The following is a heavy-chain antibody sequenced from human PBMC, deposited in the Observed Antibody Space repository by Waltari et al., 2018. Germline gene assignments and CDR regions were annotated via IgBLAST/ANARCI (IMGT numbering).Heavy chain of an antibody. CDR1: GFTFRDYW. CDR2: IKQDGSEK. J-gene: IGHJ4*02. CDR3: ARGGSWAIDY. V-gene: IGHV3-7*01. Sequence: EVRLVESGGGLVQPGGYLRLACAASGFTFRDYWMSWVRQAPGQGLEWVANIKQDGSEKYQVDPVKGRFTISRDNAKNSLYLQMNSLRAEDTAVYFCARGGSWAIDYWGQGTLVTVSS. D-gene: IGHD3-16*01.